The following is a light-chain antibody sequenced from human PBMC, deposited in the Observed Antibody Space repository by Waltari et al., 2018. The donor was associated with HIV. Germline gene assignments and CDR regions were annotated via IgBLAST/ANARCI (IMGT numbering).Light chain of an antibody. CDR1: SSDVGGYKF. CDR3: CSYAGSYTMV. J-gene: IGLJ2*01. CDR2: DVS. Sequence: QSALTQPRSVSGSPGQSVTISCTGSSSDVGGYKFVSWYQQHPGKAPKVIIHDVSVLPSGVPDRFSGSKSGNTASLTISGLQAEDDADYYCCSYAGSYTMVFGGGTKLTVL. V-gene: IGLV2-11*01.